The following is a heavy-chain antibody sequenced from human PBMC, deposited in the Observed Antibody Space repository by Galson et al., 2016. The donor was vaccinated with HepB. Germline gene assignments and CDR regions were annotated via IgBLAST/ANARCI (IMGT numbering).Heavy chain of an antibody. CDR3: AGHGAISPYRRNWFDP. D-gene: IGHD1-26*01. Sequence: SETLSLTCTVSGGSISSYYWSWIRQPPWKGLQWIGYIYYRGTTNYNPSLKSRVTISLDTSQNQFSLMLTSVTAADTAVYYCAGHGAISPYRRNWFDPWGQGALVTVSS. V-gene: IGHV4-59*08. J-gene: IGHJ5*02. CDR2: IYYRGTT. CDR1: GGSISSYY.